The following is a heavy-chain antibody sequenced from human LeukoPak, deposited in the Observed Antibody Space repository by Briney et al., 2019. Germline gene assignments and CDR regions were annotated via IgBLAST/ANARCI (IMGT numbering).Heavy chain of an antibody. D-gene: IGHD3-3*01. CDR2: IKQDGSEK. V-gene: IGHV3-7*04. Sequence: GGSLRLSCAASGFTFSTYSMNWVRQAPGKGLEWVANIKQDGSEKYYVDSVKGRFTISRDNAKNSLYLQMNSLRAEDTAVYYCARDLVITIFGVVTNNWFDPWGQGTLVTVSS. CDR3: ARDLVITIFGVVTNNWFDP. CDR1: GFTFSTYS. J-gene: IGHJ5*02.